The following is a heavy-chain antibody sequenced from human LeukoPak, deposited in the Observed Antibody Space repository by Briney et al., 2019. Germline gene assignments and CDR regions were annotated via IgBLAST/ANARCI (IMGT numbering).Heavy chain of an antibody. CDR1: GGSISSYY. Sequence: SETLSLTCTVSGGSISSYYWSWIRQPPGKGLEWIGYIYYSGSTNYNPSLKSRVTISVDPSKNQFSLKLSSVTAADTAVYYCARGPAGGPYFDYWGQGTLVTVSS. V-gene: IGHV4-59*01. D-gene: IGHD1-26*01. CDR3: ARGPAGGPYFDY. J-gene: IGHJ4*02. CDR2: IYYSGST.